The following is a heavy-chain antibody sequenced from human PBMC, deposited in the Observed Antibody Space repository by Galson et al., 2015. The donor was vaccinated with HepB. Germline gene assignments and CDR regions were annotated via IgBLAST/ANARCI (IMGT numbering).Heavy chain of an antibody. CDR3: ARGLGYCSGGSCYGAFDI. CDR1: GGSISSYY. D-gene: IGHD2-15*01. J-gene: IGHJ3*02. Sequence: ETLSLTCTVSGGSISSYYWSWIRQPPGKGLEWIGYIYYSGSTNYNPSLKSRVTISVDTSKNQFSLKLSSVTAADTAVYYCARGLGYCSGGSCYGAFDIWGQGTMVTVSS. CDR2: IYYSGST. V-gene: IGHV4-59*01.